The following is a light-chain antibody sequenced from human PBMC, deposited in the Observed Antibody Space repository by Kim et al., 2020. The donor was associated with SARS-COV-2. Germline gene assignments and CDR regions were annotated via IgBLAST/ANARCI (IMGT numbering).Light chain of an antibody. V-gene: IGKV3-11*01. CDR2: TAS. J-gene: IGKJ5*01. CDR3: QQRTSWPIT. CDR1: QTVWTS. Sequence: LSPGEPATLSCRASQTVWTSLAWFQHKPGQAPRFLIYTASNRATGIPARFSGSGSGTDFTLTISSLEPEDFAVYYCQQRTSWPITFGQGTRLEIK.